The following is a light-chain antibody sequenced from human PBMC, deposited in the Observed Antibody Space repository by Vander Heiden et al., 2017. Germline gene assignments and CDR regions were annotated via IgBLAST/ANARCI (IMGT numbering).Light chain of an antibody. CDR2: KAS. CDR3: QQYNSWT. V-gene: IGKV1-5*03. CDR1: QSNSNW. J-gene: IGKJ1*01. Sequence: DIQMTQSPSTLSASVGDRVTITCRASQSNSNWLAWYQQKPGKAPKLLIYKASSLESGVPSRFSGSGSGTEFTLTISSLQPDDFATYYCQQYNSWTFGQGSKVEI.